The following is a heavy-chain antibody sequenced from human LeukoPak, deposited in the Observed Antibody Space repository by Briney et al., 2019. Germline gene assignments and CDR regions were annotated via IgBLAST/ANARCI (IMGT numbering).Heavy chain of an antibody. CDR2: IDHSGST. Sequence: SETLSLTCAVYGGSFSGYYWSWIRQPPGKGLEWIGEIDHSGSTNYNPSLKSRVTISVDTSKNQFSLKPSSVTAADTAVYYCASLRFLEWFTFDYWGQGTLVTVSS. J-gene: IGHJ4*02. V-gene: IGHV4-34*01. CDR3: ASLRFLEWFTFDY. D-gene: IGHD3-3*01. CDR1: GGSFSGYY.